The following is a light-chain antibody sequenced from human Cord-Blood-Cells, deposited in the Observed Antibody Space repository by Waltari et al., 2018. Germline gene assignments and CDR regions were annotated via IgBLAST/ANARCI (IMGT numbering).Light chain of an antibody. CDR1: SSDVGGYNY. J-gene: IGLJ2*01. Sequence: QSALTQPASVSGSPGQSITISCTGTSSDVGGYNYVSWYQQHPGKAPKLMIYDASNRPAGVSHLFAGSKSGKTASLTISGIRAEDEADYYCSSYTSSSTVVFGGGTKLTVL. CDR3: SSYTSSSTVV. CDR2: DAS. V-gene: IGLV2-14*01.